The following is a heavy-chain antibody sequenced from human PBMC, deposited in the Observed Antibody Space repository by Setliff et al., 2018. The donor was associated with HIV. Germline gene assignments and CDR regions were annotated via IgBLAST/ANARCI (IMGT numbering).Heavy chain of an antibody. CDR2: LSPSGTT. CDR3: ASFFVTTVTNQDY. J-gene: IGHJ4*02. D-gene: IGHD4-17*01. CDR1: GDSISRRIYY. Sequence: SETLSLTCTVSGDSISRRIYYWGWIRQPPGKGLEWIGELSPSGTTRSNPSLQSRVTISLDTSNNQFSLKLTSVTAADTAMYYCASFFVTTVTNQDYWGQGTPVTVSS. V-gene: IGHV4-39*07.